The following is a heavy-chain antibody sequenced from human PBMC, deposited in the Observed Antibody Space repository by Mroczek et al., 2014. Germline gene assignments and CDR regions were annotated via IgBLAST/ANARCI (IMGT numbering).Heavy chain of an antibody. CDR1: GFTFSSYG. J-gene: IGHJ4*03. Sequence: QVQLVQSGGGVVQPGRSLRLSCAASGFTFSSYGMHWVRQAPGKGLEWVAVISYDGSNKYYADSVKGRFTISRDNSKNTLYLQMNSLRAEDTAVYYCAKXPDTAGVSYYFDVRGARDPGHRSPQ. CDR2: ISYDGSNK. CDR3: AKXPDTAGVSYYFDV. V-gene: IGHV3-30*18. D-gene: IGHD5-18*01.